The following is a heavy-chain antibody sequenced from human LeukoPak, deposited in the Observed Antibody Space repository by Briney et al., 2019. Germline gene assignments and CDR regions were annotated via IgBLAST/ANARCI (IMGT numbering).Heavy chain of an antibody. V-gene: IGHV1-18*01. D-gene: IGHD3-9*01. CDR2: ISAYNGNT. J-gene: IGHJ6*02. Sequence: ASVKVSCKASGYTFTSYGISWVRQAPGQGLEWMGWISAYNGNTNYAQKLQGRVTMTTDTSTSTAYMELRSLRSEDTAVYYCARQLRSILTGNGMDVWGQGTTVTVSS. CDR3: ARQLRSILTGNGMDV. CDR1: GYTFTSYG.